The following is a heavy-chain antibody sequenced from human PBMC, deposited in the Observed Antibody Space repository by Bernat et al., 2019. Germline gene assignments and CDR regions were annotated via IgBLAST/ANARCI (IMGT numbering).Heavy chain of an antibody. Sequence: QVQLVQSGAEVKKPGSSVKVAGKASGGTFSSYAISWVRQAPGQGLEWMGGIIPIFGTANYAQKFQGRVTITADESTSTAYMELSSLRSEDTAVYYCARVFRNIVVVPAAMAFDLWGRGTLVTVSS. CDR3: ARVFRNIVVVPAAMAFDL. V-gene: IGHV1-69*01. CDR1: GGTFSSYA. J-gene: IGHJ2*01. CDR2: IIPIFGTA. D-gene: IGHD2-2*01.